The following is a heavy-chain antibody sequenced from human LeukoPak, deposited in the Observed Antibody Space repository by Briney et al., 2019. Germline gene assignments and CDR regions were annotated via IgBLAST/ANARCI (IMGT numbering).Heavy chain of an antibody. CDR2: ISWDGGST. V-gene: IGHV3-43D*03. D-gene: IGHD5-24*01. J-gene: IGHJ4*02. Sequence: PGGSLRLSCAASGFTFDDYAMHWVRQAPGKGLEWVSLISWDGGSTYYADSVKGRFTISRDNSKNSLYLQMNSLRAEDTALYYCAKDKFPSRRDGYNHLDYWGQGTLVTVSS. CDR1: GFTFDDYA. CDR3: AKDKFPSRRDGYNHLDY.